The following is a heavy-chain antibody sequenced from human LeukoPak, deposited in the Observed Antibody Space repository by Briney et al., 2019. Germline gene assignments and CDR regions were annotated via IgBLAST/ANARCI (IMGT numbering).Heavy chain of an antibody. Sequence: SETLSLTCAVSGGSISSYYWSWIRQPPGKGLEWIGYIYYTGSTNYNPSLKSRVTISLDMSKNQFSLKLNSVTAADTAVYYCARARGSSWYSKYYFDSWGQGILVTVSS. CDR1: GGSISSYY. D-gene: IGHD6-13*01. CDR2: IYYTGST. V-gene: IGHV4-59*01. CDR3: ARARGSSWYSKYYFDS. J-gene: IGHJ4*02.